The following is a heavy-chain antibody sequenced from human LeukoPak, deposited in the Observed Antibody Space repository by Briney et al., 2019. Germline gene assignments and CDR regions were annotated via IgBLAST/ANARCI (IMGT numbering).Heavy chain of an antibody. CDR3: AKDSSGGYHDY. CDR2: ISGSGGST. D-gene: IGHD5-12*01. V-gene: IGHV3-23*01. J-gene: IGHJ4*02. Sequence: GGSLRLSCAASGFTFSSYAMTWVRQAPGKGLEWVSGISGSGGSTNYGDSVKGRFTISRDNSKNTLYLQMNSLRAEDTAVYYCAKDSSGGYHDYWGQGTLVTVSS. CDR1: GFTFSSYA.